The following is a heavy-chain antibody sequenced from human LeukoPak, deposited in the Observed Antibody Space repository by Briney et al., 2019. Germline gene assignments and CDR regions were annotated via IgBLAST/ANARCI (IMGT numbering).Heavy chain of an antibody. D-gene: IGHD3-22*01. V-gene: IGHV4-39*07. CDR2: IYYSGST. CDR1: GGSISSSTYY. J-gene: IGHJ6*03. Sequence: PSETLSLTSTVSGGSISSSTYYWGWIRQPPGKGLEWIGSIYYSGSTYYNSSLKSRVTISIETSKNQLSLRLSSVTAADTAVYYCARSSEGRYYYDSSGFSYYYYYMDVWGKGTTVTISS. CDR3: ARSSEGRYYYDSSGFSYYYYYMDV.